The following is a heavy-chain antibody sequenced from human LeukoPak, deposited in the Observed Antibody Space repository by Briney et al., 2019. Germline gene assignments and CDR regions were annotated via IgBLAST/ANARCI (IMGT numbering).Heavy chain of an antibody. CDR1: GDFFSGYY. J-gene: IGHJ3*02. CDR3: ARGGSYYASAFDI. Sequence: PSETLSLTCAVYGDFFSGYYWGWIRQPPGKGLEWIGSIYYSGSTYYNPSLKSRVTISVDTSKNQFSLKLSSVTAADTAVYYCARGGSYYASAFDIWGQGTMVTVSS. CDR2: IYYSGST. V-gene: IGHV4-39*07. D-gene: IGHD1-26*01.